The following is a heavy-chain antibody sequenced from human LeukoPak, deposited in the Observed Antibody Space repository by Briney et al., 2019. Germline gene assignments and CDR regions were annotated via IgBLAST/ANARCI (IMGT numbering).Heavy chain of an antibody. D-gene: IGHD4-17*01. V-gene: IGHV4-30-2*01. J-gene: IGHJ5*02. Sequence: SETLSLTCAVSGGSISSGGYSWSWLRQPPGKGLEWIGYIYHSGSTYYNPSLKSRVTMSVDRSKNQFSLKLSSVTAADTAVYYCAREVTVTTHNWFDPWGQGTLVTVSS. CDR3: AREVTVTTHNWFDP. CDR2: IYHSGST. CDR1: GGSISSGGYS.